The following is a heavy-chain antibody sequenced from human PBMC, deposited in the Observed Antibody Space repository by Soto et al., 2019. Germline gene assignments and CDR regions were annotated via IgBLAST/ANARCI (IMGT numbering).Heavy chain of an antibody. D-gene: IGHD6-19*01. Sequence: QVQLVQYGAEVKKPGASVKVSCKASGYSCTSYGISWVRQAHGQGLEWMGWISAYNGNTNYGQKLQGRVTMTTDTSTSTAYKELTSLRSDDTAVYYCARDRSYSIAVAGIDYWGQGTLVTVSS. CDR2: ISAYNGNT. V-gene: IGHV1-18*01. CDR3: ARDRSYSIAVAGIDY. J-gene: IGHJ4*02. CDR1: GYSCTSYG.